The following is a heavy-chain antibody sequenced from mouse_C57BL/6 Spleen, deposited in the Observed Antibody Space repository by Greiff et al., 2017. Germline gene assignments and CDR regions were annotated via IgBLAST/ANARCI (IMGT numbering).Heavy chain of an antibody. CDR1: GYTFTDYY. J-gene: IGHJ3*01. V-gene: IGHV1-76*01. CDR2: IYPGSGNT. CDR3: ETGTWFAY. Sequence: QVQLQQSGAELVRPGASVKLSCKASGYTFTDYYINWVKPRPGQGLEWIARIYPGSGNTYYNEKFQGKATLTADKSSSTAYMQLSSLTSEDSAVYFGETGTWFAYWGQGTLVTVSA. D-gene: IGHD4-1*01.